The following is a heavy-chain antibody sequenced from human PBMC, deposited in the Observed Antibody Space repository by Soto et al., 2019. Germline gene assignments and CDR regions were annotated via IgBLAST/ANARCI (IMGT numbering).Heavy chain of an antibody. CDR3: AKDSGSPIFGVVDVLNFSYQDMDV. Sequence: EVQLVESGGGLVRPGRSLRLSCAASGFTFDDYAMHWVRQVPGKGLEWVSGISWNSDFIAYAESVKGRFTVSRDNANNLFYLQMNGLRAEDTALYYWAKDSGSPIFGVVDVLNFSYQDMDVWGHGTTVTVSS. D-gene: IGHD3-3*01. J-gene: IGHJ6*02. CDR2: ISWNSDFI. CDR1: GFTFDDYA. V-gene: IGHV3-9*01.